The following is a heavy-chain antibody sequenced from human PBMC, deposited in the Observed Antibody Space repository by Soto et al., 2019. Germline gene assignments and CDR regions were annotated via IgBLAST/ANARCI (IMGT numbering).Heavy chain of an antibody. Sequence: QVQLQESGPGLVKPSQTLSLTCNVSGASLSSGDFYWSWIRQPPGKGLEWSAFIYYNGNNFYNPSLKRRVTIAIDTSNNQFSLKVRSVTAADTAVYYCARERRGGDSDGGADYWGQGTLVTVSS. CDR3: ARERRGGDSDGGADY. CDR2: IYYNGNN. CDR1: GASLSSGDFY. J-gene: IGHJ4*02. D-gene: IGHD2-21*02. V-gene: IGHV4-30-4*01.